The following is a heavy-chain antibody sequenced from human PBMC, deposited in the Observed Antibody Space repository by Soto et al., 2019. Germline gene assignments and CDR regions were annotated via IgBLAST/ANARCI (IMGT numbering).Heavy chain of an antibody. CDR1: GFTFSSYA. Sequence: GGSLRLSCAASGFTFSSYAMSWVRQAPGKGLEWVSAISGSGGSTYYADSVKGRFTISRDNSKNTLYLQMNSLRAEDTAVYYCAKDNQLHYYYYYGMDVWGQGTTVTVSS. J-gene: IGHJ6*02. D-gene: IGHD2-2*01. CDR3: AKDNQLHYYYYYGMDV. V-gene: IGHV3-23*01. CDR2: ISGSGGST.